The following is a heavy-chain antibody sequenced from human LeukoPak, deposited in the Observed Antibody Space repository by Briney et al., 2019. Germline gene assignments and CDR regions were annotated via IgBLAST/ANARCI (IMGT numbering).Heavy chain of an antibody. J-gene: IGHJ4*02. CDR3: ARWVSQYYFDY. CDR1: GFTLSYYW. V-gene: IGHV3-7*01. D-gene: IGHD2-21*01. CDR2: INQDGSEK. Sequence: GGPLRLSCEASGFTLSYYWMSWVRQAPGKGLEWVANINQDGSEKYFVDSVKGRFTISRDNAQNSVFLQMDSLRVDDTAVYYCARWVSQYYFDYWGQGTHVTVSS.